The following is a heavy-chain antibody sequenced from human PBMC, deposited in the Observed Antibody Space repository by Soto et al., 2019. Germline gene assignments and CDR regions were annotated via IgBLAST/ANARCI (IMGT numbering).Heavy chain of an antibody. CDR2: ISSGGSTI. Sequence: EVQLVESGGGLVQPGGSLRLSCAASGFTFSSYEMNWVRQAPGKGLEWGSYISSGGSTIYYADSVRGRFTISRDNAKNSLYRQMNSLRAEDTAVYYCARDDSCYPSYFHYWGQGTLVSVSS. V-gene: IGHV3-48*03. J-gene: IGHJ4*02. CDR3: ARDDSCYPSYFHY. D-gene: IGHD2-2*01. CDR1: GFTFSSYE.